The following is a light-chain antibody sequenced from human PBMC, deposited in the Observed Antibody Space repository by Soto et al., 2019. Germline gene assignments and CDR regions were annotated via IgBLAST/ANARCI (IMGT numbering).Light chain of an antibody. V-gene: IGKV1-5*01. Sequence: DIQMTQSPSTLSASVGDRVTITCRASQSISSWLAWYQQKPGKAPKLLIYDASSLESGVPSRVSGSGSGTEFTLTISSLQPDDFATYYCQQLNSYPPNTFGQGTRLEIK. CDR3: QQLNSYPPNT. CDR1: QSISSW. J-gene: IGKJ5*01. CDR2: DAS.